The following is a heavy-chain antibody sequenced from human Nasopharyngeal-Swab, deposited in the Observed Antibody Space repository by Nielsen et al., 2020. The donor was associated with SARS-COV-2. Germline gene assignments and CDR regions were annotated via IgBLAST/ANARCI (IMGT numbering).Heavy chain of an antibody. J-gene: IGHJ6*02. D-gene: IGHD5-18*01. CDR1: GFTFSSYS. CDR3: SPGLDSYGFYYYYYGMDV. V-gene: IGHV3-48*04. Sequence: GESLKISCAASGFTFSSYSMNWVRQAPGKGLEWVLYISSSSSTIYYADSVKGRFTISRDNAKNSLYLQMNSLRAEDTAVYYRSPGLDSYGFYYYYYGMDVWGQGTTVTVSS. CDR2: ISSSSSTI.